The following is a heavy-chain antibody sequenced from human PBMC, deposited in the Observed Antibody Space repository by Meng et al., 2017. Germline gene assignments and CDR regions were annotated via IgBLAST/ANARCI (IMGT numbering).Heavy chain of an antibody. J-gene: IGHJ6*02. V-gene: IGHV3-30*04. Sequence: GESLKISCAASGFTFSSYAMHWVRQAPGKGLEWGAVISYDGSNKYYADSVKGRFTISRDNSKNTLYLQMTSMRAEDTAVYDCARDGTQKKSSSWYFLNYGMDVWGQGTMVTVSS. CDR1: GFTFSSYA. D-gene: IGHD6-13*01. CDR3: ARDGTQKKSSSWYFLNYGMDV. CDR2: ISYDGSNK.